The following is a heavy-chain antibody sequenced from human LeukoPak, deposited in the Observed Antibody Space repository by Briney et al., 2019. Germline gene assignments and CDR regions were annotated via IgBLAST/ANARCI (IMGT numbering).Heavy chain of an antibody. D-gene: IGHD6-19*01. Sequence: SETLSLTCTVSGGSISSSSYYWGWIRQPPGKGLEWIGSIYYSGSTYYNPSLKSRVTISVDSSKNQFSLKVSPVTAADTAVYYCARLEWLVGIQTFDYWGQGTLVTVSS. CDR3: ARLEWLVGIQTFDY. J-gene: IGHJ4*02. V-gene: IGHV4-39*07. CDR1: GGSISSSSYY. CDR2: IYYSGST.